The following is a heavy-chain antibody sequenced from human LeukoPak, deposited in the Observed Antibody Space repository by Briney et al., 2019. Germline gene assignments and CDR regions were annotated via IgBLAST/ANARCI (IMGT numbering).Heavy chain of an antibody. CDR2: ISGLGDRT. CDR1: GFIFSSYA. D-gene: IGHD1-26*01. CDR3: AKWREGEVDYFEY. Sequence: SGGSLRLSCAASGFIFSSYAMTWARQIPGQGLEWVSSISGLGDRTYYADSVKGRFTISRDNSKNTLYLQMNSLRVEDTAVYYCAKWREGEVDYFEYWGQGTLVTVSS. J-gene: IGHJ4*02. V-gene: IGHV3-23*01.